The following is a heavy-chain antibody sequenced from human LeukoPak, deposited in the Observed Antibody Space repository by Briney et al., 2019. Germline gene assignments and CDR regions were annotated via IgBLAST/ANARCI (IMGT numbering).Heavy chain of an antibody. Sequence: GASVTVPCKASGYTFTSYGINWVRQAPGQGLEWIGWISVYNGNTKYAQKFQGRVTMTTDTSTRTAYMELRSLRTDDTAVYYCARRGTVARPGDYDFWAGAGYWGQGTLVTVPS. CDR1: GYTFTSYG. CDR3: ARRGTVARPGDYDFWAGAGY. V-gene: IGHV1-18*01. CDR2: ISVYNGNT. J-gene: IGHJ4*02. D-gene: IGHD3-3*01.